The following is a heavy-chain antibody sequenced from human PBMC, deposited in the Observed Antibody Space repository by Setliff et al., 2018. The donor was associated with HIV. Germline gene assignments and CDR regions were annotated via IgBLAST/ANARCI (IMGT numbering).Heavy chain of an antibody. V-gene: IGHV4-4*08. CDR3: ARDCRIAAAGHYYYYMDV. Sequence: LSLTCTVSGGSISSYYWSWIRQPPGKGLEWIGYIYTSGSTNYNPSLKSRVTISVDTSKNQFSLKLSSVTAADTAVYYCARDCRIAAAGHYYYYMDVWGKGTTVTVSS. CDR2: IYTSGST. D-gene: IGHD6-13*01. CDR1: GGSISSYY. J-gene: IGHJ6*03.